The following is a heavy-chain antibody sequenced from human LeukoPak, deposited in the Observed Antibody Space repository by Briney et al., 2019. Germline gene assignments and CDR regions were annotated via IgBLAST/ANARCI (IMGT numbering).Heavy chain of an antibody. Sequence: ASVKVSCKASGGTFGNYGFSWVRQAPGQGLEWMGWISAYNGNTNYAQKLQGRVTMTTDTSTSTAYMELRSLRSDDTAVYYCARAGYYYGSGSSQYWGQGTLVTVSS. CDR1: GGTFGNYG. CDR2: ISAYNGNT. D-gene: IGHD3-10*01. J-gene: IGHJ4*02. V-gene: IGHV1-18*01. CDR3: ARAGYYYGSGSSQY.